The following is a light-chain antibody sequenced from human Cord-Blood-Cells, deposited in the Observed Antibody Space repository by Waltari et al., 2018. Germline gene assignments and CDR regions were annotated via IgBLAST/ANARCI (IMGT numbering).Light chain of an antibody. CDR2: GAS. Sequence: EIVMTQSIATLSVSPDERSTSACRASQRVSSNLAWYQQKPGQAPRLLISGASTRATGIPARFSGSGSGTEFTLTISSLQSEDFAVYYCQQYNNWPLLTFGGGTKVEIK. J-gene: IGKJ4*01. V-gene: IGKV3-15*01. CDR3: QQYNNWPLLT. CDR1: QRVSSN.